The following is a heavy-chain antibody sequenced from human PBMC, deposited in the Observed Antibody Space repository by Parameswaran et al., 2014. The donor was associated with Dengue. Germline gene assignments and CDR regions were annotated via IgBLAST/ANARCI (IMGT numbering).Heavy chain of an antibody. CDR3: ARDESIVVVPAAMAYNWFDP. D-gene: IGHD2-2*01. Sequence: VRQAPGKGLEWVSYISSSSSTIYYADSVKGRFTISRDNAKNSLYLQMNSLRDEDTAVYYCARDESIVVVPAAMAYNWFDPWGQGTLVTVSS. CDR2: ISSSSSTI. J-gene: IGHJ5*02. V-gene: IGHV3-48*02.